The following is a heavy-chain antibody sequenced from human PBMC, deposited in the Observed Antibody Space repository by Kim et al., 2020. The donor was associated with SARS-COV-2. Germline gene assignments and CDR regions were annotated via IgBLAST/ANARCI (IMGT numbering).Heavy chain of an antibody. J-gene: IGHJ4*02. Sequence: GGSLRLSCAVSGFTFSASPMHWVRQSSGEGLEWVGRITSKAQSYATAYAPSLEGRFTISRNDSENMIYLQMNSLKIEDTAVYFCTRQAVYGDYEFGFWGQGTLVAVSS. CDR3: TRQAVYGDYEFGF. D-gene: IGHD4-17*01. CDR2: ITSKAQSYAT. CDR1: GFTFSASP. V-gene: IGHV3-73*01.